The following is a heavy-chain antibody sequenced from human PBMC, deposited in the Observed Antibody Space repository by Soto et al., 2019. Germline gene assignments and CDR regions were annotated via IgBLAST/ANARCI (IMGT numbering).Heavy chain of an antibody. Sequence: ASVKVSCKVSGYTLTELSMHWVRQAPGKGLEWMGGFDPEDGETIYARKFQGRVTMTEDTSTDTAYMELSSLRSEDTAVYYCATGVTYYYDSSGYSGAYWGQGTLVTVSS. V-gene: IGHV1-24*01. D-gene: IGHD3-22*01. CDR2: FDPEDGET. CDR3: ATGVTYYYDSSGYSGAY. J-gene: IGHJ4*02. CDR1: GYTLTELS.